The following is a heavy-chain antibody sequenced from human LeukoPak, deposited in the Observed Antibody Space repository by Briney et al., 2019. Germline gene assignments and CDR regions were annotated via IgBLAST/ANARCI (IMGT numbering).Heavy chain of an antibody. CDR3: ARDFFSYYGSGSYYNAPSYFDY. J-gene: IGHJ4*02. V-gene: IGHV3-66*02. D-gene: IGHD3-10*01. CDR1: GFTVSSTY. CDR2: LYSGGTT. Sequence: QPGGSLRLSCAASGFTVSSTYMSWVRQAPGKGLEWVLVLYSGGTTYYADSVKGRFTISRDNSKNTLYLQMNSLRAEDTAVYYCARDFFSYYGSGSYYNAPSYFDYWGQGTLVTVSS.